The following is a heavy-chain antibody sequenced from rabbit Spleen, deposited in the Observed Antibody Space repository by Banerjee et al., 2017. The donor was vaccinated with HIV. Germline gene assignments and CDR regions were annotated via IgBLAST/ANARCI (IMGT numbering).Heavy chain of an antibody. CDR2: IEPLFGNT. V-gene: IGHV1S40*01. D-gene: IGHD6-1*01. CDR1: GFSFSNKAV. J-gene: IGHJ4*01. CDR3: AREKSGDYGYDL. Sequence: QSLEESGGDLVKPGASLTLTCTASGFSFSNKAVMCWVRQAPGKGLQWIGYIEPLFGNTYYANWVNGRFTISSHNAQNTLYLQLSSLTAADTATYFCAREKSGDYGYDLWGPGTLVTVS.